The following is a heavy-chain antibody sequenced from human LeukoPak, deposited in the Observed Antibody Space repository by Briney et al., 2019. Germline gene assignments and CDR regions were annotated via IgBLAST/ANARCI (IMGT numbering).Heavy chain of an antibody. J-gene: IGHJ3*02. D-gene: IGHD2-15*01. CDR2: AYYRSKWYN. Sequence: SQILSLTCAISGDSVSSNSAGWNWIRQSPSRGLEWLGRAYYRSKWYNDYEESVKSRITINPDTSKNQFSLRLSSATAADTAIYYCATSRGGPWGAFDIWGQGTRVTVSS. CDR1: GDSVSSNSAG. V-gene: IGHV6-1*01. CDR3: ATSRGGPWGAFDI.